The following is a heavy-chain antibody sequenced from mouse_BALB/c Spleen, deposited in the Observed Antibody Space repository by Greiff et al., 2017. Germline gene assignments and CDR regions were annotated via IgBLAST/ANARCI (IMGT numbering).Heavy chain of an antibody. CDR3: ARGEGYGYFAY. V-gene: IGHV5-6-5*01. J-gene: IGHJ3*01. CDR2: ISSGGST. D-gene: IGHD2-2*01. CDR1: GFTFSSYA. Sequence: EVKLVESGGGLVKPGGSLKLSCAASGFTFSSYAMSWVRQTPEKRLEWVASISSGGSTYYPDSVKGRFTISRENARNILYLQMSSLRSEDTAMYYCARGEGYGYFAYWGQGTLVTVSA.